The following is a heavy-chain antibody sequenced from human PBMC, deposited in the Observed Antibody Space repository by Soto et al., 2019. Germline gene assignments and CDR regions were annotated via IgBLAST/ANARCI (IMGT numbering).Heavy chain of an antibody. V-gene: IGHV3-48*01. CDR3: ATGEYYYDSSGYYYC. J-gene: IGHJ4*02. CDR2: ISSSSSTI. Sequence: GGSLRLSCAASGFTFSSYSMNWVRQAPGKGLEWVSYISSSSSTIYYADSVKGRFTISRDNAKNTLYLQMNSLRAEDTAVYYCATGEYYYDSSGYYYCWGQGTLVTVSS. D-gene: IGHD3-22*01. CDR1: GFTFSSYS.